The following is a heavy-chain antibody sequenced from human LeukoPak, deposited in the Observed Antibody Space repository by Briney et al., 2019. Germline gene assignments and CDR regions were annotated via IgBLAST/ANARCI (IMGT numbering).Heavy chain of an antibody. D-gene: IGHD6-19*01. J-gene: IGHJ4*02. Sequence: GSVKVSCKASGYTFTGYYMHWVRHATGQGLEWMGWINPNSGGTNYAQKFQGRVTMTRDTSISTAYMELSRLRSDDTAVYYCARDRTRTGYSSGWYRDYWGQGTLATVSS. CDR2: INPNSGGT. V-gene: IGHV1-2*02. CDR1: GYTFTGYY. CDR3: ARDRTRTGYSSGWYRDY.